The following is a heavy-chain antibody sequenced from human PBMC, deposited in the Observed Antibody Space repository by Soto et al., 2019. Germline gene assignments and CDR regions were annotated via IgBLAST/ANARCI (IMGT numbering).Heavy chain of an antibody. CDR3: ASWHLREHAYDV. CDR1: GFTFNSHE. J-gene: IGHJ3*01. CDR2: ISSSGGSI. D-gene: IGHD4-17*01. Sequence: GASLRLSCTGSGFTFNSHEMTWVRQAPGKGLEWISSISSSGGSIYYADSVKGRFNVSRDTAKNSLYLQMNSLRAEDTAVYYCASWHLREHAYDVWGQGTTV. V-gene: IGHV3-48*03.